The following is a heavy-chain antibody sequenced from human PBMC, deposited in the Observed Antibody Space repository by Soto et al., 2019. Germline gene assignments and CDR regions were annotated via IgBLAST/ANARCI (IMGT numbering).Heavy chain of an antibody. CDR1: GYTFTSYG. CDR2: ISAYNGNT. CDR3: ARGFFRPTSTPNFDY. D-gene: IGHD3-3*01. J-gene: IGHJ4*02. V-gene: IGHV1-18*01. Sequence: ASVKVSCKASGYTFTSYGISWVRQAPGQGLEWMGWISAYNGNTNYAQKLQGRVTMTTDTSTSTAYMELRSLRSDDTAVYYCARGFFRPTSTPNFDYWGLGTLVTVSS.